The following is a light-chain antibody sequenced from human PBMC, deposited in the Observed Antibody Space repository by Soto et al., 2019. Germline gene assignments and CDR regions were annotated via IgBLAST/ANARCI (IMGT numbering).Light chain of an antibody. J-gene: IGKJ1*01. Sequence: IRMTKSPFTLSASAGDRATITCLASQASHNSLAWFQQKPGKFPKPPIYATSTLYPGLPARFSGSGSGTEFTLTISSLQPDDFATYSSQHYQSQPKAFGQGTKVDIK. CDR3: QHYQSQPKA. CDR1: QASHNS. V-gene: IGKV1-27*01. CDR2: ATS.